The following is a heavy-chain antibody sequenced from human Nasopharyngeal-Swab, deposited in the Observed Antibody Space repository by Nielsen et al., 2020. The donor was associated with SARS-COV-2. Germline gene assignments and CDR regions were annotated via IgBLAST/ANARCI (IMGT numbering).Heavy chain of an antibody. V-gene: IGHV1-46*01. D-gene: IGHD6-13*01. CDR3: ASEPGGMAAPGKHFDP. J-gene: IGHJ5*02. CDR2: ITPSGGAT. CDR1: GFTFSHYF. Sequence: ASVKVSCKASGFTFSHYFMHWVRQAPGQGLEGRGVITPSGGATNYARKFRGRVTMTRDPSTSTVYLDLSSLKSEDTAVYFCASEPGGMAAPGKHFDPWGQGTLVTVSS.